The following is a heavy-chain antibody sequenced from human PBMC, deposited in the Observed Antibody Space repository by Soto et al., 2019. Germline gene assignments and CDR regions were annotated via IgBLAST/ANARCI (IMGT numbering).Heavy chain of an antibody. CDR2: MNPNSGNT. V-gene: IGHV1-8*01. CDR1: GYTFTSYD. CDR3: AMTLYGDHVDS. Sequence: QVQLVQSGAEVKKPGASVKVSCKASGYTFTSYDINWVRQATGQGLEWMGWMNPNSGNTGYAQKFQGTATITRNTSISTAYTDLSCLTSHDTAVYYFAMTLYGDHVDSWGQGTLVTLSS. D-gene: IGHD4-17*01. J-gene: IGHJ4*02.